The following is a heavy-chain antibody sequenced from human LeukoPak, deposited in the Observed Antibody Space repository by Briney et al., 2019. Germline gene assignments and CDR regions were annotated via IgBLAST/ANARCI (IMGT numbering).Heavy chain of an antibody. CDR2: IYTSGTT. J-gene: IGHJ4*02. CDR3: ARGAPSDY. Sequence: SETLSLTCTVSGGSISGGSISSYYWSWIRQPAGKGLEWIGRIYTSGTTNYNPSLKSRVTMSVDTSKNQFSLKLNSVTAADTAVYYCARGAPSDYWGQGTLVTVSS. V-gene: IGHV4-4*07. CDR1: GGSISGGSISSYY.